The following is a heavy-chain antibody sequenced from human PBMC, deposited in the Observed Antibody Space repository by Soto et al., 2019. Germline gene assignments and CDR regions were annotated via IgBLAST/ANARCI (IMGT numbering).Heavy chain of an antibody. CDR1: GYTFISYG. D-gene: IGHD6-13*01. CDR3: AITKREFIAAAVTDRYGMVV. CDR2: ISAYNGNT. Sequence: ASVKVSCKASGYTFISYGISWVRQAPGQGLEWMGWISAYNGNTNYAQKFQGRVTMSTDTSTSTAYMELRSLRSDDTALYYCAITKREFIAAAVTDRYGMVVWG. J-gene: IGHJ6*02. V-gene: IGHV1-18*01.